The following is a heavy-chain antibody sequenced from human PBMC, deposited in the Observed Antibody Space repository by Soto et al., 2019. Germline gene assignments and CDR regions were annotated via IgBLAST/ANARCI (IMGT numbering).Heavy chain of an antibody. CDR2: FDPEDGET. V-gene: IGHV1-24*01. J-gene: IGHJ5*02. CDR3: ATAIAARSWFDP. Sequence: ASAKVPCTVSRYTLTELSFHCVPQAPGKGLEWMGGFDPEDGETIYAQKFQGRVTMTEDTSTDTAYMELSSLRSEDTAVYYCATAIAARSWFDPWGQGTLVTVSS. D-gene: IGHD6-6*01. CDR1: RYTLTELS.